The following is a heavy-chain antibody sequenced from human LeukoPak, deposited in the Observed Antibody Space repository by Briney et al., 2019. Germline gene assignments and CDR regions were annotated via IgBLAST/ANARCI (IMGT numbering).Heavy chain of an antibody. Sequence: GGSLRLSCAASGFTFSSYPLHWVRQAPGKGLEWVTLISYDGSKIYYADSVKGRFTISRDNSKNTLYLQMNSLRAEDTALYYCAKDIFTGIAAAGAIDYWGQGTLVTVSS. J-gene: IGHJ4*02. CDR2: ISYDGSKI. D-gene: IGHD6-13*01. CDR3: AKDIFTGIAAAGAIDY. CDR1: GFTFSSYP. V-gene: IGHV3-30-3*01.